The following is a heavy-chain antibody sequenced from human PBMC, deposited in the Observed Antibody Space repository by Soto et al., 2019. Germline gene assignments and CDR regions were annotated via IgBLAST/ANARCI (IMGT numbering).Heavy chain of an antibody. D-gene: IGHD6-13*01. CDR2: IIPIFCTA. J-gene: IGHJ4*02. CDR1: GGTFSSYA. Sequence: QVQLVQSGAEVKKPGSSVKVSCKASGGTFSSYAISCVRQAPGQGLEWMGRIIPIFCTANYAQKFQGRFTITADEATNTAYMELSSLRSEDTAVYYCARDVIAAAGTAGWGQGTLVTVSS. V-gene: IGHV1-69*12. CDR3: ARDVIAAAGTAG.